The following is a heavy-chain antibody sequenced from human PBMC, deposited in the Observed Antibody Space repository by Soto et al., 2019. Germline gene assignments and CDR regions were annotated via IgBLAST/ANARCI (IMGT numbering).Heavy chain of an antibody. CDR1: GFTFSSYA. D-gene: IGHD6-13*01. V-gene: IGHV3-23*01. J-gene: IGHJ4*02. Sequence: EVQLLESGGGLVQPGGSLRLSCAASGFTFSSYAMSWVRQAPGKGLEWVSAISYSGGSTYYADSGKGRFTISRDNSKNTLSLQMNRLRAEDTAVYYCANSRRAAAGSDYWGQGTLVTVSS. CDR3: ANSRRAAAGSDY. CDR2: ISYSGGST.